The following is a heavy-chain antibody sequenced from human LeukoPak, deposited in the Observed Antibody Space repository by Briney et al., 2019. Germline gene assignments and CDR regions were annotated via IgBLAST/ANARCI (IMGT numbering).Heavy chain of an antibody. CDR3: AREGLPITMIVVAQPYNWFDP. CDR2: ISAYNGNT. CDR1: GYTFTSYG. Sequence: GASVKVSCKASGYTFTSYGISWVRQAPGQGLEWMGWISAYNGNTNYAQKLQGRVTMTTDTSTSTAYMELRSLRSDDTAVYYCAREGLPITMIVVAQPYNWFDPWGQGTLVTVSS. J-gene: IGHJ5*02. V-gene: IGHV1-18*01. D-gene: IGHD3-22*01.